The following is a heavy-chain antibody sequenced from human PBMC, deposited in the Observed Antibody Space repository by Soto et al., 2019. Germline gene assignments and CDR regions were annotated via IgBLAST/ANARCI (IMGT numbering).Heavy chain of an antibody. D-gene: IGHD5-12*01. CDR2: IDQQDSGG. CDR3: AREWIIDL. V-gene: IGHV3-7*05. Sequence: EVQLVESGGGLVQPGGSLGMSCEASVFTLSKFWVGWVRQAPGKGLERVAIIDQQDSGGYNVGSVRGRFTISRDNADNSLWLQKNSLRAEDTAVYYCAREWIIDLWGRGTLVTVSS. J-gene: IGHJ2*01. CDR1: VFTLSKFW.